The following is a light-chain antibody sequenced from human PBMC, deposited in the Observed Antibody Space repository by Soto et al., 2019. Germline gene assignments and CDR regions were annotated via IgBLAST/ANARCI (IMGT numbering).Light chain of an antibody. CDR1: SSNIGAGYD. J-gene: IGLJ2*01. CDR2: GNS. CDR3: QSYDSSLSALV. V-gene: IGLV1-40*01. Sequence: QSVLTQPPSVSGAPGQWVTISCTGSSSNIGAGYDVHWYQQHPGTAPKLLIYGNSNRPSGVPDRFSGSKSGTSASLAITGLQAEDAVDYYCQSYDSSLSALVFGGGTKLTVL.